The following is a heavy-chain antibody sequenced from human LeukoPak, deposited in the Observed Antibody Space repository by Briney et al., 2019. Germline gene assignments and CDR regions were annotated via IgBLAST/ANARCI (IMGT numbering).Heavy chain of an antibody. J-gene: IGHJ4*02. V-gene: IGHV4-4*07. CDR1: GGSIGSYY. Sequence: PSETLSLTCTVSGGSIGSYYWSWIRQPAGKGLEWIGRIYTSGSTNYNPSLKSRVTMSVDTSKNQFSLKLSSVTAADTAVYYCARDRGFMSSSSWVFDYWGQGTLVTVSS. CDR2: IYTSGST. D-gene: IGHD6-13*01. CDR3: ARDRGFMSSSSWVFDY.